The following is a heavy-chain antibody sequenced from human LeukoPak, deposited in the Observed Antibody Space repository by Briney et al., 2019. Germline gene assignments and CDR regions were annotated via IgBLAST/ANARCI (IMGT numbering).Heavy chain of an antibody. CDR3: ARAQSRDYYDSSGYYSIFDY. CDR1: GGTFSSYA. J-gene: IGHJ4*02. D-gene: IGHD3-22*01. Sequence: ASVKVSCKASGGTFSSYAISWVRQAPGQGLEWMGGIIPIFGTATYAQKFQGRVTITTDESTSTAYMELSSLRSEDTAVYYCARAQSRDYYDSSGYYSIFDYWGQGTLVTVSS. CDR2: IIPIFGTA. V-gene: IGHV1-69*05.